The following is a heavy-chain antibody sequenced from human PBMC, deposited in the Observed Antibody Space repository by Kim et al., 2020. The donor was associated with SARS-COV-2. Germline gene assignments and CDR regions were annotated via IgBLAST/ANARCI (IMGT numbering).Heavy chain of an antibody. V-gene: IGHV4-4*09. J-gene: IGHJ4*02. Sequence: SETLSLTCLVSGGSISNHYWSWIRQPPGRGLEWLGYMYSSGAKNYHPSLKSRATMSLDTPKNQFSLKLTSVTPEDTAVYYCGRGLLGILVVLDYWGQG. CDR2: MYSSGAK. CDR1: GGSISNHY. CDR3: GRGLLGILVVLDY. D-gene: IGHD3-3*02.